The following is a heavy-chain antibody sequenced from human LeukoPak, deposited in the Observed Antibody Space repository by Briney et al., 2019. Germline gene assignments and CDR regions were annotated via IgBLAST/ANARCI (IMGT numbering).Heavy chain of an antibody. Sequence: SETLSLTCTVSGDSISSSSYYWGWIRQPPGKGLEWIGSIYYSGSTYYNPSLKSRVTISVDTSKNQFSLKLSSVTAADTAVYYCARPYYYDSSGYYYVGWFDPWGQGTLVTVSS. J-gene: IGHJ5*02. D-gene: IGHD3-22*01. CDR1: GDSISSSSYY. CDR3: ARPYYYDSSGYYYVGWFDP. V-gene: IGHV4-39*01. CDR2: IYYSGST.